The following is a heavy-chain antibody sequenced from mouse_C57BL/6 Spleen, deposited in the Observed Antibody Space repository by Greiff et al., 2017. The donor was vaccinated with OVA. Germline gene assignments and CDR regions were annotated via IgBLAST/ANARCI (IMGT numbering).Heavy chain of an antibody. Sequence: VQLQESGAELVRPGASVTLSCKASGYTFTDYEMHWVKQTPVHGLEWIGAIDPETGGTAYNQKFKGKAILTADKSSSTAYMELRSLTSEDSAVYYCTRKFAYWGQGTLVTVSA. CDR2: IDPETGGT. J-gene: IGHJ3*01. CDR1: GYTFTDYE. CDR3: TRKFAY. V-gene: IGHV1-15*01.